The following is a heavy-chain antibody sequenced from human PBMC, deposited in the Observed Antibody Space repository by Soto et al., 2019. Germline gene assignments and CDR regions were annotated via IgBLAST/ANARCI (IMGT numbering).Heavy chain of an antibody. CDR2: ISYDGSNK. CDR3: AREDIAVAADY. V-gene: IGHV3-30-3*01. D-gene: IGHD6-19*01. J-gene: IGHJ4*02. Sequence: GGSLRLSCAASGFTFSSYAMHWVRQDPGKGLEWVAVISYDGSNKYYADSVKGRFTISRDNSKNTLYLQMNSLRAEDTAVYYCAREDIAVAADYWGQGT. CDR1: GFTFSSYA.